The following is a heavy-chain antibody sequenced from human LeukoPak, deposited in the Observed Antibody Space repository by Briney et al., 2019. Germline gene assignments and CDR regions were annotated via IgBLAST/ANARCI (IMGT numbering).Heavy chain of an antibody. CDR1: AFTFNTFDNFA. D-gene: IGHD3-22*01. J-gene: IGHJ4*02. Sequence: GGSLRLSCSVSAFTFNTFDNFAMNWVRQAPGKGLEWVAAISESGASTYYAASVKSRFTISRDNAKNSLYLQMNSLRAEDTAVYYCARPLDYYDSSGSFDYWGQGTLVTVSS. V-gene: IGHV3-23*01. CDR2: ISESGAST. CDR3: ARPLDYYDSSGSFDY.